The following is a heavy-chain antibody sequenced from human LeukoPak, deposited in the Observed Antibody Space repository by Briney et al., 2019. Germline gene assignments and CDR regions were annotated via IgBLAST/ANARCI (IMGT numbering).Heavy chain of an antibody. CDR1: GFTFSSYA. D-gene: IGHD3-10*01. J-gene: IGHJ3*02. CDR2: ISSNGGST. CDR3: ARSSMVRGAPRAFDI. Sequence: GRSLRLSCAASGFTFSSYAMHWVRQAPGKGLEYVSAISSNGGSTYYANSVKGRFTISRDNSKNTLYLQMGSLRAEDMAVYYCARSSMVRGAPRAFDIWGQGTMVTVSS. V-gene: IGHV3-64*01.